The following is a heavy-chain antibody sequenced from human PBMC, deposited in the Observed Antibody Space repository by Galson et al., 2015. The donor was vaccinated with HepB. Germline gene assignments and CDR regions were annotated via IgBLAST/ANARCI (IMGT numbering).Heavy chain of an antibody. CDR1: GGTFSSYA. J-gene: IGHJ4*02. Sequence: SGKVSCKASGGTFSSYAISWVRQAPGQGLEWMGGIIPIFGTANYAQKFQGRVTITADESTSTAYMELSSLRSEDTAVYYCAKVVGGNSDSYFDYWGQGTLVTVSS. CDR3: AKVVGGNSDSYFDY. D-gene: IGHD4-23*01. CDR2: IIPIFGTA. V-gene: IGHV1-69*13.